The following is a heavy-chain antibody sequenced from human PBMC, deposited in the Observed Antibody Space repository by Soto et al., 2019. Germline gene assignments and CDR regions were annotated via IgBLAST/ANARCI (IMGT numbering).Heavy chain of an antibody. Sequence: SETLSLTCSVSGGSINSSSYFWGWIRQPPGKGLEWIGEVNHGGSTNYNPSLKSRVTISSDTSKNHFSLTLRSVTAADTAVYYCARAAVAAGGPFDKWGQGALVTVSS. CDR3: ARAAVAAGGPFDK. D-gene: IGHD2-15*01. CDR2: VNHGGST. V-gene: IGHV4-39*02. CDR1: GGSINSSSYF. J-gene: IGHJ4*02.